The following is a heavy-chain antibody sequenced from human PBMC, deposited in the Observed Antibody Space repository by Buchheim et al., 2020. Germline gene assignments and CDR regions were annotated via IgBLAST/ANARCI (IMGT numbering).Heavy chain of an antibody. CDR1: GFTFSSYG. CDR2: IRYDGSNK. Sequence: QVQLVESGGGVVQPGRSLRLSCAASGFTFSSYGMHWVRQAPGKGLEWVAFIRYDGSNKYYADSVKGRFTISSDNSKNTLYLQMNSLRAEDTAVYYCAKSRGLRFLEGLSTDVWGQGTT. D-gene: IGHD3-3*01. J-gene: IGHJ6*02. V-gene: IGHV3-30*02. CDR3: AKSRGLRFLEGLSTDV.